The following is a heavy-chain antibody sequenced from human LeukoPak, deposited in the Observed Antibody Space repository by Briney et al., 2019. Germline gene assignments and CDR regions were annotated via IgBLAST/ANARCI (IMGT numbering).Heavy chain of an antibody. CDR1: GGPFSGYY. Sequence: SETLSLTCAVYGGPFSGYYWSWIRQPPGKGLEWIGEINHSGSTNYNPSLKSRVTISVDTSKNQFSLKLSSVTAADTAVYYCARGGLIVVVPAAAFRKGGYFDYWGQGTLVTVSS. J-gene: IGHJ4*02. D-gene: IGHD2-2*01. CDR2: INHSGST. CDR3: ARGGLIVVVPAAAFRKGGYFDY. V-gene: IGHV4-34*01.